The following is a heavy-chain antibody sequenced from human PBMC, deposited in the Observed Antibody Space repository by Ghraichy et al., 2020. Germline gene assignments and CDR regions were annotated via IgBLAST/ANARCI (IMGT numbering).Heavy chain of an antibody. Sequence: GXSLRLSCAASGFTFDDYAMHWVRQAPGKGLEWVSGISWNSGSIGYADSVKGRFTISRDNAKNSLYLQMNSLRAEDTALYYCAKGYSYGYGAFDIWGQGTMVTVSS. CDR1: GFTFDDYA. V-gene: IGHV3-9*01. CDR3: AKGYSYGYGAFDI. D-gene: IGHD5-18*01. CDR2: ISWNSGSI. J-gene: IGHJ3*02.